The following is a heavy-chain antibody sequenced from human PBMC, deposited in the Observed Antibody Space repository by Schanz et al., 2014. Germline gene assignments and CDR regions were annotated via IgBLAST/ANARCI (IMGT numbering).Heavy chain of an antibody. V-gene: IGHV1-69*02. CDR2: IIPVLNIA. Sequence: QLQLVQSGAEVKKPGSSVKVSCKLSGGTFSSYTISWMRQAPGQGLEWMGKIIPVLNIATYAQRFQGRVSITADTSTNTAYMELSSLTSEDTAVHYCARGRGFYDYCGQGTRVTVSS. CDR3: ARGRGFYDY. D-gene: IGHD3-10*01. CDR1: GGTFSSYT. J-gene: IGHJ4*02.